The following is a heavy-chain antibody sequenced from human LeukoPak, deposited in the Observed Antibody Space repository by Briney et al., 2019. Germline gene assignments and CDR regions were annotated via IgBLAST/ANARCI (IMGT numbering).Heavy chain of an antibody. V-gene: IGHV1-18*01. Sequence: SVTVSFKASGYTFTYYGSSWLRQAPGQGLEWMGWSSSYNGNTNYSQKLQGRVTMTTETSTSTAYMALRRLRSDDTAVYYCAREGDTISNWGQGTLVTVSS. D-gene: IGHD2-2*01. CDR3: AREGDTISN. CDR1: GYTFTYYG. J-gene: IGHJ4*02. CDR2: SSSYNGNT.